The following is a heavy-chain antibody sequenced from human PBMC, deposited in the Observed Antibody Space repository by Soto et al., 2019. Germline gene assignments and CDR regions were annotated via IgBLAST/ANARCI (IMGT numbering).Heavy chain of an antibody. CDR1: GGSMTGYF. Sequence: QVKLQESGPGLVKPSETLSLTCTVSGGSMTGYFWTWIRQPAGKGLEWIGHVYKSGNTDYNPSLESRITLAVDTSKQQFSLKVKSVTSADTAMYYCARTHWVYGTEYWGQGTLVTVSS. J-gene: IGHJ4*02. V-gene: IGHV4-4*07. CDR2: VYKSGNT. CDR3: ARTHWVYGTEY. D-gene: IGHD2-8*01.